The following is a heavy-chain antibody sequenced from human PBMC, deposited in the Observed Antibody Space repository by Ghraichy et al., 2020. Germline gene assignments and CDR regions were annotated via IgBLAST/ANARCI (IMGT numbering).Heavy chain of an antibody. J-gene: IGHJ4*02. CDR1: GFTFSNAW. V-gene: IGHV3-15*01. CDR2: IKSKTDGGTT. D-gene: IGHD2-2*01. CDR3: TTEGLGCSSTSCYGSARYFDY. Sequence: GGSLRLSCAASGFTFSNAWMSWVRQAPGKGLEWVGRIKSKTDGGTTDYAAPVKGRFTISRDDSKNTLYLQMNSLKTEDTAVYYCTTEGLGCSSTSCYGSARYFDYWGQGTLVTVSS.